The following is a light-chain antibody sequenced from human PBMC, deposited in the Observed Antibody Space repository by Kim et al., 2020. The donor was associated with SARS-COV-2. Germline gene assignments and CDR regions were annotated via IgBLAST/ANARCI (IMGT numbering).Light chain of an antibody. Sequence: VYPGKKDNITCGGDKLGDKYAGRYQQKTGQPRVLAIDQDSKRPAGSHERLYGSKWGNKATLTNSGNQAMDEADYYCQAWESSTAVFGGGTQLTV. J-gene: IGLJ3*02. CDR1: KLGDKY. V-gene: IGLV3-1*01. CDR3: QAWESSTAV. CDR2: QDS.